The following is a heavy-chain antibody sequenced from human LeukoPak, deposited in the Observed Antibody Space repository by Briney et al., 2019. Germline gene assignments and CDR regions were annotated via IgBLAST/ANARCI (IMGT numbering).Heavy chain of an antibody. CDR1: GFTFSSYA. Sequence: GGSLRLSCAASGFTFSSYAMSWVRQAPGKGLEWVSAISGSGGSTYYADSVKGRFTISRDNSKDTLYLQMNSLRAEDTAVYYCAKDGRYRSGGSCYWWDYWGQGTLVTVSS. J-gene: IGHJ4*02. D-gene: IGHD2-15*01. CDR2: ISGSGGST. CDR3: AKDGRYRSGGSCYWWDY. V-gene: IGHV3-23*01.